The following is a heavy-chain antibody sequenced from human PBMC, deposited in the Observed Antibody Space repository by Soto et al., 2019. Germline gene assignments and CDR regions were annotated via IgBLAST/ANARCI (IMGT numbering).Heavy chain of an antibody. D-gene: IGHD4-4*01. J-gene: IGHJ4*02. CDR1: GVTVSSYG. Sequence: GWSLRLACAASGVTVSSYGMHGVRQAPGKGLEWVAVISYDGSSKYYADSVRGRLTISRDNSKNTRYLQMNSLRAADTAVYYCAKVSGTLQYFDYWGQGTLVTVSS. CDR2: ISYDGSSK. CDR3: AKVSGTLQYFDY. V-gene: IGHV3-30*18.